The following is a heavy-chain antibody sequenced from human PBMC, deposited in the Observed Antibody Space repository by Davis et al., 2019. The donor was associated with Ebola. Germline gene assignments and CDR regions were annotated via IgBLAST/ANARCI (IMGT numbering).Heavy chain of an antibody. J-gene: IGHJ6*02. D-gene: IGHD4-17*01. Sequence: AASVKVSCKVSGYTLTELSMHWVRQAPGKGLEWMGGFDPEDGETIYAQKFQGRVTMTEDTSTDTAYMELSSLRSEDTAVYYCARAWAVTTLYHWYGVDVWGQGTTVTVSS. CDR3: ARAWAVTTLYHWYGVDV. CDR1: GYTLTELS. V-gene: IGHV1-24*01. CDR2: FDPEDGET.